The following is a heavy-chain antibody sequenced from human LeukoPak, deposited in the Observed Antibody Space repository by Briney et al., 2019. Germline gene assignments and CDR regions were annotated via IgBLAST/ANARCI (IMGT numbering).Heavy chain of an antibody. V-gene: IGHV4-39*01. CDR3: ATYYGDYEFGERNDY. J-gene: IGHJ4*02. D-gene: IGHD4-17*01. CDR1: GASLSTSSYY. CDR2: MYYSGSS. Sequence: PSETLSLTCSVSGASLSTSSYYWGWIRQPPGKGLEWIASMYYSGSSYYNPSLRSRVAISVDTSKNQFSLRLSSVTAADTAVFYCATYYGDYEFGERNDYWGQGTLVTVSS.